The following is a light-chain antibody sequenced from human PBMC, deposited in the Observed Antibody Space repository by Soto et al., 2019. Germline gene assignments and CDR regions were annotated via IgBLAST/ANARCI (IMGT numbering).Light chain of an antibody. CDR1: QSISSW. Sequence: DIQLTQSPSTLSASVGDRVTITCRASQSISSWLACYQQKPGKAPKLLLSDATNLASGVPSRFRGSGSGTESTLTVSRLKPEDFAADDGHQYSRDHAVGQGTRLESK. J-gene: IGKJ2*01. V-gene: IGKV1-5*01. CDR3: HQYSRDHA. CDR2: DAT.